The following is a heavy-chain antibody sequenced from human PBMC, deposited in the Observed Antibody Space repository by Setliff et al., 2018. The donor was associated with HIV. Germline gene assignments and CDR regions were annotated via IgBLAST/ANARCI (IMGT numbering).Heavy chain of an antibody. J-gene: IGHJ5*02. CDR2: IYFDGSDR. D-gene: IGHD5-12*01. CDR3: AKDRGQGYSGYYGCDS. CDR1: GFYFRGYA. V-gene: IGHV3-30*18. Sequence: GSLRLSCDASGFYFRGYAMHWVRQAPGKGLEWVAVIYFDGSDRSYADPVKGRFTISRDNSKNTVYLEMNSLRGDDTAVYFCAKDRGQGYSGYYGCDSWGQGTLVTVSS.